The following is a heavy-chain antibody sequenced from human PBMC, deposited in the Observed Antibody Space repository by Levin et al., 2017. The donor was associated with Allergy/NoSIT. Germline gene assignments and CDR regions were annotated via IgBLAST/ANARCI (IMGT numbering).Heavy chain of an antibody. D-gene: IGHD3-10*01. V-gene: IGHV4-39*07. Sequence: SETLSLTCTVSGGSISSSSYYWGWIRQPPGKGLEWIGSIYYSGSTYYNPSLKSRVTISVDTSKNQFSLKLSSVTAADTAVYYCARDVGLWFGELLYLSYFDYWGQGTLVTVSS. CDR2: IYYSGST. J-gene: IGHJ4*02. CDR3: ARDVGLWFGELLYLSYFDY. CDR1: GGSISSSSYY.